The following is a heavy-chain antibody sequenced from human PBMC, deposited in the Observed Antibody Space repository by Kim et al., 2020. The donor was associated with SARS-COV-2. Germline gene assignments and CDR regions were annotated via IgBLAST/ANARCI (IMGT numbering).Heavy chain of an antibody. V-gene: IGHV3-7*03. D-gene: IGHD3-10*01. CDR2: GSRR. Sequence: GSRRDYAGAVEGRFTISRDNAKNSVFLQMSSLKAEDTAVYYCAREGPGGFDYWGQGALVTVST. CDR3: AREGPGGFDY. J-gene: IGHJ4*02.